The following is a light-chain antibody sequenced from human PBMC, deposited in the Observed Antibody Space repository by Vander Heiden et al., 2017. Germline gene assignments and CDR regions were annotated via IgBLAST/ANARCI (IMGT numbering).Light chain of an antibody. CDR3: QQDTTSPST. V-gene: IGKV3-20*01. Sequence: ENVLTQSPGTLSLSPGERATLSCRASESVRNSYLAWYQQKPGQAPRLLIYGASSRATGIPDRFSGSGSGTDFPLTISRLEPEDFAVYYCQQDTTSPSTFGQGTKVEIK. CDR1: ESVRNSY. J-gene: IGKJ1*01. CDR2: GAS.